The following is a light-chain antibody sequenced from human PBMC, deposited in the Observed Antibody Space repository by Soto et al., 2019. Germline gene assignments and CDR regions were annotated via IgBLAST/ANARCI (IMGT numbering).Light chain of an antibody. J-gene: IGKJ3*01. CDR1: QTISTY. Sequence: DIQMTQSPSSLSASVGDRVTITCRASQTISTYLNWYQQKPGKAPKLLIHTASSLQSGVPSRFSGSGSGTDFTVTISSLQPEDFATYSCQQSYRAPLTFGAGTKVDIK. CDR2: TAS. V-gene: IGKV1-39*01. CDR3: QQSYRAPLT.